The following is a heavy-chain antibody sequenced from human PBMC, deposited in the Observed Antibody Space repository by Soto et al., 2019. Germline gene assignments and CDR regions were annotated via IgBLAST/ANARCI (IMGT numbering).Heavy chain of an antibody. V-gene: IGHV3-21*01. CDR2: ISSSGSYI. J-gene: IGHJ3*02. CDR1: GFTFSSYG. CDR3: ARKDI. Sequence: PGGSLRLSCAASGFTFSSYGMNWVRQAPGKGLEWVSAISSSGSYIYYADSVKGRFTISRDNAKNSLYLQMNSLRAEDTAVYYCARKDIWGQGTMVTVSS.